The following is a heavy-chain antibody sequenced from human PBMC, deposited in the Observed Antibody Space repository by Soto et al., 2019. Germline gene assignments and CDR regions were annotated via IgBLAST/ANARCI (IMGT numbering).Heavy chain of an antibody. Sequence: SETLSLTCTASGGSISSYYWSWIRQPPGKGLEWIGYIYYSGSTNYNPSLKSRVTISVDTSKNQFSLKLSSVTAADTAVYYCARRIWDIVVVPAANYYYYYMDVWGKGTTVTVSS. D-gene: IGHD2-2*01. CDR3: ARRIWDIVVVPAANYYYYYMDV. J-gene: IGHJ6*03. CDR2: IYYSGST. V-gene: IGHV4-59*08. CDR1: GGSISSYY.